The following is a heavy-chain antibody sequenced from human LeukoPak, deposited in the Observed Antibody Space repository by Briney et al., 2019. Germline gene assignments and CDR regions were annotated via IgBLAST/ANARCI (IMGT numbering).Heavy chain of an antibody. V-gene: IGHV3-20*04. Sequence: GGSLRLSCEASGFNFEDYGMNWVRQAPGRGPEWVSGLTWNSKSIGYADSVKGRFTISRDNAKNSLYLQMDSLRAEDTALYYCARAYNWNGDAFDYWGQGTLVTVSS. J-gene: IGHJ4*02. CDR3: ARAYNWNGDAFDY. CDR1: GFNFEDYG. D-gene: IGHD1-1*01. CDR2: LTWNSKSI.